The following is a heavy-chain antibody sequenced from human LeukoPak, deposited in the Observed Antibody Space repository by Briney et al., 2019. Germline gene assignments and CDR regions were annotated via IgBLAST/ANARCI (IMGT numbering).Heavy chain of an antibody. CDR2: TSNKAKSYTT. CDR1: GFTFSGHF. Sequence: GGSLRLSCAASGFTFSGHFMDWVRRAPGKGLGWVGRTSNKAKSYTTEYAASVKDRFTISRDDSKNSLYLQMNSLKTEDTAVYYCARVTGAYYFDYWGQGTLVTVSS. CDR3: ARVTGAYYFDY. D-gene: IGHD1-20*01. J-gene: IGHJ4*02. V-gene: IGHV3-72*01.